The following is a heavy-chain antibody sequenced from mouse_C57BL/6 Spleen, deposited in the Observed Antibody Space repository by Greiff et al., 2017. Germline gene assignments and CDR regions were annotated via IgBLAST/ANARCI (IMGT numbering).Heavy chain of an antibody. D-gene: IGHD1-1*01. Sequence: QVQLKQSGAELVRPGASVTLSCKASGYTFTDYEMHWVKQTPVHGLEWIGAIDPETGGTAYNQKFKGKAILTADKSSSTAYMELRSLTSADSAVYYCTRGSTRFFGYWGQGTTLTVSS. CDR1: GYTFTDYE. J-gene: IGHJ2*01. CDR2: IDPETGGT. CDR3: TRGSTRFFGY. V-gene: IGHV1-15*01.